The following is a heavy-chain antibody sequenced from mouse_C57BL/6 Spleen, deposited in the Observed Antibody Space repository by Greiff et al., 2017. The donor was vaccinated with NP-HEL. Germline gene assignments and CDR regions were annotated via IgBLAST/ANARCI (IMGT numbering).Heavy chain of an antibody. D-gene: IGHD2-4*01. CDR3: ARKLLGLRGYYFDY. V-gene: IGHV1-82*01. CDR1: GYAFSSSW. CDR2: IYPGDGDT. Sequence: VQLQQSGPELVKPGASVKISCKASGYAFSSSWMNWVKQRPGKGLEWIGRIYPGDGDTNYNGKFKGKATLTADKSSSTAYMQLSSLTSEDSAVYFCARKLLGLRGYYFDYWDQGTTLTVSS. J-gene: IGHJ2*01.